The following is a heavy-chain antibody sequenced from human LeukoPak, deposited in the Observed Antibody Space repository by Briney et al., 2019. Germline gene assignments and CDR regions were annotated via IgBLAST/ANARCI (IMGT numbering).Heavy chain of an antibody. J-gene: IGHJ5*02. CDR3: AKTGSSWTRGNWFDP. Sequence: PGGSLRLSCVASGFTVSSNYMSWVRQAPGKGLEWVSAISGSGGSTYYADSVKGRFTISRDNSKNTLYLQMNSLRAEDTAVYYCAKTGSSWTRGNWFDPWGQGTLVTVSS. D-gene: IGHD6-13*01. CDR1: GFTVSSNY. CDR2: ISGSGGST. V-gene: IGHV3-23*01.